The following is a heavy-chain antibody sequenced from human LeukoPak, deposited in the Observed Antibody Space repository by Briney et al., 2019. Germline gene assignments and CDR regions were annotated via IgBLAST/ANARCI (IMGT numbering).Heavy chain of an antibody. J-gene: IGHJ5*02. CDR1: GPFFSSYS. V-gene: IGHV3-30*04. Sequence: PGRSLRLSCAASGPFFSSYSMHWIRQAPGKGLEWVAVISHDGSKKYYADSVKGRVSIFRDNPKNMFYLQMSGLRIEDTAVFYCARGDDTSVITNWLDPWGQGTLVTVSS. CDR2: ISHDGSKK. CDR3: ARGDDTSVITNWLDP. D-gene: IGHD3-16*02.